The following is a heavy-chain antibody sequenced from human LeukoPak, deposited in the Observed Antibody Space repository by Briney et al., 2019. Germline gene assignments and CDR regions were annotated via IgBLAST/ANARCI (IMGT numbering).Heavy chain of an antibody. CDR1: GFTFSSYA. J-gene: IGHJ4*02. D-gene: IGHD2/OR15-2a*01. CDR3: ANLISPDGDY. V-gene: IGHV3-23*01. CDR2: VNESGGRT. Sequence: PGGSLRLSCAASGFTFSSYAMGWVRQAPGKGLEWVSTVNESGGRTYYADSVKGRFTISRDNSKNTLYLQMNSLRAEDTAVYYCANLISPDGDYWGQGTLVTVSS.